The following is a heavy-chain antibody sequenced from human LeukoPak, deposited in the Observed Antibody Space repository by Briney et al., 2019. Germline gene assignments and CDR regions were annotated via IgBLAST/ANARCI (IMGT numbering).Heavy chain of an antibody. CDR3: ARAGTSSSPLHFDY. Sequence: ASVKVSCKASGYTLTGHYIHWGRQAPGQGLDYMGWINPNSGGTNYAQKFQGRVTMTRDTSINTAYMELSSLKSDDTAVYYCARAGTSSSPLHFDYWGQGTLVTVSS. J-gene: IGHJ4*02. V-gene: IGHV1-2*02. CDR1: GYTLTGHY. D-gene: IGHD6-6*01. CDR2: INPNSGGT.